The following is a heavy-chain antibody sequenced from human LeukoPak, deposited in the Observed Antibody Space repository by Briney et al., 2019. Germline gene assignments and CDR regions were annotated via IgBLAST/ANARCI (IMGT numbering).Heavy chain of an antibody. J-gene: IGHJ5*02. CDR1: GGSISSYY. V-gene: IGHV4-59*08. Sequence: SGTLSLTCTVSGGSISSYYWSWIRQPPGKGLEWIGYIYYSGSTNYNPSLKSRVTISVDTSKNQFSLKLSSVTAADTAVYYCARLLGGASGLWFGELLSWFDPWGQGTLVTVSS. CDR3: ARLLGGASGLWFGELLSWFDP. D-gene: IGHD3-10*01. CDR2: IYYSGST.